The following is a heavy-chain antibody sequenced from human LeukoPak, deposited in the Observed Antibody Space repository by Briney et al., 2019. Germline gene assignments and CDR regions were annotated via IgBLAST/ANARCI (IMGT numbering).Heavy chain of an antibody. Sequence: PGGSLRLSCAASGFTFSTYAMSWVRRAPGKGLEWVSAISGGGGSTYYADSVKGRSAISRDNSKNTLYLQMNSLRAEDTAVYYCAKVQVDSGYDPEGFDYWGQGTLVTASS. CDR3: AKVQVDSGYDPEGFDY. V-gene: IGHV3-23*01. J-gene: IGHJ4*02. D-gene: IGHD5-12*01. CDR2: ISGGGGST. CDR1: GFTFSTYA.